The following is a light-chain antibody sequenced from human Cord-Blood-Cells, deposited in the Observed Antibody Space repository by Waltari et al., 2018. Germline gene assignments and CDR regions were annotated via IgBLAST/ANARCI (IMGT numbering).Light chain of an antibody. CDR2: MGS. V-gene: IGKV2-28*01. J-gene: IGKJ2*03. Sequence: DIVMTQSPLSLPVATGEPASISCTSSLSVLHSNGYNYLDWYLQKPGQSPLLLIYMGSNRASGGPDRVSGSGSGTDGTLKSSRGEAEYGGVYDCMQALQTPYSGGQGTKVEIK. CDR3: MQALQTPYS. CDR1: LSVLHSNGYNY.